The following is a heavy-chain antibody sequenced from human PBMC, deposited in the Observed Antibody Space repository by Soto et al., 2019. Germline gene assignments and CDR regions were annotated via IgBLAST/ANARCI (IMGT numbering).Heavy chain of an antibody. V-gene: IGHV3-23*01. CDR1: GFTFSSYA. Sequence: GESLKISCAASGFTFSSYAMSWVRRAPGKGLEWVSVISGSDDSTYYADSVKGRFTISRDNSKNTLYLQMNSLRAEDTAVYYCAKRSSSSTFDYWGQGTLVTVSS. D-gene: IGHD6-6*01. J-gene: IGHJ4*02. CDR2: ISGSDDST. CDR3: AKRSSSSTFDY.